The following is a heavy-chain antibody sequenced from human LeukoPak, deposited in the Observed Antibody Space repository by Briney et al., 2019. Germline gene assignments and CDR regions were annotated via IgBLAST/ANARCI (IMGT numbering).Heavy chain of an antibody. CDR3: ARGFWGGYPRAFDI. CDR2: INPNSGGT. D-gene: IGHD3-3*01. V-gene: IGHV1-2*02. Sequence: ASVKVSCKASGYTFTGYYMHWVRQAPGQGLEWMGWINPNSGGTNYAQKFQGRVTITRNTSISTAYMELSSLRSEDTAVYYCARGFWGGYPRAFDIWGQGTMVTVSS. J-gene: IGHJ3*02. CDR1: GYTFTGYY.